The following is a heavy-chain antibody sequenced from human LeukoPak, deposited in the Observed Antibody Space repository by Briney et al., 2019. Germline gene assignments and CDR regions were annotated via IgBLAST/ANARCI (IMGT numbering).Heavy chain of an antibody. D-gene: IGHD3-9*01. CDR1: GFTFSSCG. CDR3: AKDRYYDILTGYLDY. J-gene: IGHJ4*02. V-gene: IGHV3-33*06. Sequence: PGGSLRLSCAASGFTFSSCGMHWVRQAPGKGLEWVAVIWYDGSNKYYADSVKGRFTISRDNSKNTLYLQMNSLRAEDTAVYYCAKDRYYDILTGYLDYWGQGTLVTVSS. CDR2: IWYDGSNK.